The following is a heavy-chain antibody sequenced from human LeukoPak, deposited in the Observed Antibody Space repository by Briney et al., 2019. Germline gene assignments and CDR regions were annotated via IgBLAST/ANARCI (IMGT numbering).Heavy chain of an antibody. CDR1: GFTFSSYA. CDR2: ISGSGGST. V-gene: IGHV3-23*01. CDR3: ANLVATIGGY. Sequence: GGSLRLSCAASGFTFSSYAMSWVRQAPGKGLEGVSNISGSGGSTYYADSVKGRFTISRDNSKNTLYLQMNSLRAEDTAVYYCANLVATIGGYWGQGTLVTVSS. D-gene: IGHD5-12*01. J-gene: IGHJ4*02.